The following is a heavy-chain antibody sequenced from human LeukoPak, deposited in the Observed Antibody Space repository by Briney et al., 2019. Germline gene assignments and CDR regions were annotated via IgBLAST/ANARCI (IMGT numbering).Heavy chain of an antibody. D-gene: IGHD2-8*01. Sequence: SETLSLTCTVSGGSISSGDYYWSWIRQPPGKGLEWIGYIYYSGSTYYNPSLKSRVTISVDTSKNQFSLKLSSVTAADTAVYYCARDRRNCTNGVCYYYYYMDVWGKGTTVTVSS. V-gene: IGHV4-30-4*02. CDR2: IYYSGST. J-gene: IGHJ6*03. CDR1: GGSISSGDYY. CDR3: ARDRRNCTNGVCYYYYYMDV.